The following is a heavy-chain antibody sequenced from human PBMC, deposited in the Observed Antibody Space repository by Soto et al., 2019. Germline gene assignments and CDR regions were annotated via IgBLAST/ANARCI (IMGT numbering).Heavy chain of an antibody. D-gene: IGHD2-15*01. CDR3: ARDRRKSGNSLTD. CDR1: GGSISSGDYS. Sequence: QVQLQESGPGLVKPSQTLSLTCTVSGGSISSGDYSWTWIRQPPGKGLEWIGYIYYSGSTYYNPSXXXRXXISVDTSKTQFSLKLSSVTAADTAVYYCARDRRKSGNSLTDWGQGTLVTVSS. CDR2: IYYSGST. J-gene: IGHJ4*02. V-gene: IGHV4-30-4*01.